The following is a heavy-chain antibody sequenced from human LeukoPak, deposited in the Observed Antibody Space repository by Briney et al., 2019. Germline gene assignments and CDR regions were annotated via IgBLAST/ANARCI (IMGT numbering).Heavy chain of an antibody. V-gene: IGHV6-1*01. Sequence: SQTLSLTCAISGDSVSSNSVTWNWIRQSPSRGLEWLGRTYYRSMWYNDYAVSVRGRITVNPDTSKNQFSLHLNSVTPEDTAVYYCARRLAQYDCFDPWGQGILVTVSS. CDR1: GDSVSSNSVT. J-gene: IGHJ5*02. CDR2: TYYRSMWYN. D-gene: IGHD3-9*01. CDR3: ARRLAQYDCFDP.